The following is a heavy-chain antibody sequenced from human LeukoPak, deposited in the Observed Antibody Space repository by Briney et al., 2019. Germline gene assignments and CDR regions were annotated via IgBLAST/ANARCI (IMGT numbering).Heavy chain of an antibody. J-gene: IGHJ5*02. CDR1: GGSFSGYY. D-gene: IGHD3-22*01. CDR2: INHSGST. Sequence: PSETLSLTCAVYGGSFSGYYWSWIRQPPGKGLEWIGEINHSGSTNYNPSLKSRVTISVDTSKNQFSLKLSSVTAADTAVYYCARRREIYYYDSSGPRGWFDPWGQGTLVTVSS. CDR3: ARRREIYYYDSSGPRGWFDP. V-gene: IGHV4-34*01.